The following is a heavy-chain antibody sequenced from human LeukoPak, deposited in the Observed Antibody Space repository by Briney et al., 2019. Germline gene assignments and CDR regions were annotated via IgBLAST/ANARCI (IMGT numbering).Heavy chain of an antibody. J-gene: IGHJ4*02. CDR2: IQGDGSNT. Sequence: GGSLRLSCVASGFTFSKNWMHWVRQAPGKGLVWVSRIQGDGSNTNYADSVKGRFSISRDNAKNTVYLQMNSLRAEDTGIYYCARGTSAGGPISPFDFWGQGTLVTVSS. CDR1: GFTFSKNW. CDR3: ARGTSAGGPISPFDF. V-gene: IGHV3-74*01. D-gene: IGHD6-13*01.